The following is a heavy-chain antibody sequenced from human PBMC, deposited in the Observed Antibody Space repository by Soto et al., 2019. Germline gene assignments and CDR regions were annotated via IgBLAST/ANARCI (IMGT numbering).Heavy chain of an antibody. CDR1: GFTFSSYS. CDR2: ISSSSSYI. Sequence: GGSLRLSCXASGFTFSSYSMNWVGEAPGKGLEWVSSISSSSSYIYYADSVKGRFTISRDNAKNSLYLQMNSLRAEDTAVYYCARGSDGYNYYYYGLDVWGQGTTVTVSS. V-gene: IGHV3-21*01. D-gene: IGHD5-12*01. J-gene: IGHJ6*02. CDR3: ARGSDGYNYYYYGLDV.